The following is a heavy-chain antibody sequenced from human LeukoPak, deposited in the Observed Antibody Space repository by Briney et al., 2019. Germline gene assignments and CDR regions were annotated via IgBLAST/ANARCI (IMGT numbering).Heavy chain of an antibody. CDR2: IGSSENII. J-gene: IGHJ4*02. Sequence: GGSLRLSCAASRFTVSDYYMSWIRQAPGKGLEWVSDIGSSENIISYANSVKGRFAISRDIAKNTLYLQMNSLRAEDTAVYYCAREAVAGAFDSWGQGTLVTVSS. V-gene: IGHV3-11*01. CDR1: RFTVSDYY. D-gene: IGHD6-19*01. CDR3: AREAVAGAFDS.